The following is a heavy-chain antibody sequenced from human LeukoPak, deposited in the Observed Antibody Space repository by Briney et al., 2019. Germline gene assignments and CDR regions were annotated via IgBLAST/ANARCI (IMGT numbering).Heavy chain of an antibody. V-gene: IGHV3-49*04. Sequence: GGSLRLSCTASGFTFGEYEVSCVRQAPGEGVEWVGFIRTKTYGGTPEYAASVKGRFTISRTDSESIAYLQMNSLTTEDTAVYYCTRRLSFSGSDYWGQGTLVSVSS. J-gene: IGHJ4*02. D-gene: IGHD6-25*01. CDR2: IRTKTYGGTP. CDR1: GFTFGEYE. CDR3: TRRLSFSGSDY.